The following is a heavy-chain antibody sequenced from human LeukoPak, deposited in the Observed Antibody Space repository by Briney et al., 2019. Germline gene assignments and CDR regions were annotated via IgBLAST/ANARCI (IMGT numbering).Heavy chain of an antibody. CDR1: GFTFSRYC. V-gene: IGHV3-7*05. CDR2: IKQDGSEK. CDR3: ARYQSNDY. J-gene: IGHJ4*02. Sequence: GGSLSPSCAASGFTFSRYCLSWVRQAPGKGLEWVANIKQDGSEKYYVDSVKGRFTISRDNAKNSLYLQMNSLRAEDTAVYYCARYQSNDYWGEGTLVTVSS.